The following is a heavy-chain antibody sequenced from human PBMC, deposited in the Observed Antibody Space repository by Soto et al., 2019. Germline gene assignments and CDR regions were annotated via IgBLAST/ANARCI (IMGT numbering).Heavy chain of an antibody. V-gene: IGHV4-59*08. Sequence: QVQLQESGPGLVKPSETLSLTCSVSGGSISSEYWSWIRQPPGKGLEWIGYIHYSGSTNYNPSLKSRVTMSVDASKNQFARELSSVTAADTAVYYCARHDSSGWKYYVDYWGQGTLVTVSS. CDR2: IHYSGST. CDR1: GGSISSEY. CDR3: ARHDSSGWKYYVDY. J-gene: IGHJ4*02. D-gene: IGHD6-19*01.